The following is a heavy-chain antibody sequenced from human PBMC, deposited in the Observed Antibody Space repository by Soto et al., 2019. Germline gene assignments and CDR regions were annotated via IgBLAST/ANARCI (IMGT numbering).Heavy chain of an antibody. V-gene: IGHV1-18*01. CDR1: GYTFTSYV. Sequence: GSSVKVCCKASGYTFTSYVISWVRQAPGQGLEWMGWISAYNGNTNYAQKLQGRVTMTTDTSTTTAYMELRNLRSDDTAVYYCARDHRAIYRSRKRLTAFDIWGQRSMVRVSS. J-gene: IGHJ3*02. CDR3: ARDHRAIYRSRKRLTAFDI. CDR2: ISAYNGNT. D-gene: IGHD6-13*01.